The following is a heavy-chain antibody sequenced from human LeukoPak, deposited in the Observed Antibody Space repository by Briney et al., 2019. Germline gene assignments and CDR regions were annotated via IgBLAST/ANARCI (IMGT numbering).Heavy chain of an antibody. V-gene: IGHV4-39*07. J-gene: IGHJ6*02. CDR3: ARDGIAVDYYYGMDV. Sequence: SETLSLTCTVSGGSISSSSYYWGWIRQPPGKGLEWIGSIYYSGSTYYNPSLKSRVTISVDTSKNQFSLKLSSVTAADTAVYYCARDGIAVDYYYGMDVWGQGTTVTVSS. CDR1: GGSISSSSYY. CDR2: IYYSGST. D-gene: IGHD6-19*01.